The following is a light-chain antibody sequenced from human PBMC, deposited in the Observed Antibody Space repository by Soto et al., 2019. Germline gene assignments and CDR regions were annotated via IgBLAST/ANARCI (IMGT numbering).Light chain of an antibody. V-gene: IGLV1-40*01. Sequence: QSVLTQPPSVSGAPGQRVTISCTGSSSNIGAGYDVHWYQQLPGTAPKLLIYGNSNRPSGVPDRFSGSKSGTSASLAITELQAEDEADYYCQSYDSSLSGWKVFGGGTKLTVL. CDR3: QSYDSSLSGWKV. J-gene: IGLJ2*01. CDR2: GNS. CDR1: SSNIGAGYD.